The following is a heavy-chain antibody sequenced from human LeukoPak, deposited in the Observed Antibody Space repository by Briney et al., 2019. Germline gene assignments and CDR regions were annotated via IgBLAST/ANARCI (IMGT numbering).Heavy chain of an antibody. CDR2: ISSSTSYV. D-gene: IGHD6-19*01. V-gene: IGHV3-21*04. J-gene: IGHJ4*02. CDR3: AKVASSGWYGDY. CDR1: GFTFSSYS. Sequence: GGSLRLSCAASGFTFSSYSMNWVRQAPGKGLEWVSIISSSTSYVYYADSVKGRFTISRDNAKNSLYLQMNSLRAEDTAVYYCAKVASSGWYGDYWGQGTLVTVSS.